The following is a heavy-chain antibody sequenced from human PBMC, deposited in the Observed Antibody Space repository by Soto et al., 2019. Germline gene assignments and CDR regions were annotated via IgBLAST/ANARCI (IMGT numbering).Heavy chain of an antibody. J-gene: IGHJ4*02. CDR2: ITPILGIA. D-gene: IGHD6-19*01. V-gene: IGHV1-69*02. Sequence: QVQLVQSGAEVKKPGSSVKVSCKASGGTFSSYTISWVRQAPGQGLEWMGRITPILGIANYAQKFQGRVTITADKSTSTAYMELSSLRSEDTAVYYCARALKQWLTPFDYWGQGTLVTVSS. CDR3: ARALKQWLTPFDY. CDR1: GGTFSSYT.